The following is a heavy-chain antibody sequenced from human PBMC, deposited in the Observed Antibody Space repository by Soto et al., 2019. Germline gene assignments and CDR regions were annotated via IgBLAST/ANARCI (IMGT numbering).Heavy chain of an antibody. Sequence: GGSLRLSCAASGFTFISYAMSWVRQAPGKRLEWVSAISGSGGSTYYADSVKGRFTISRDNSKNTLYLQMNSLRAEDTAVYYCATYSSSWYSTGNYYFDYWGQGTLVTVAS. CDR2: ISGSGGST. V-gene: IGHV3-23*01. CDR3: ATYSSSWYSTGNYYFDY. CDR1: GFTFISYA. D-gene: IGHD6-13*01. J-gene: IGHJ4*02.